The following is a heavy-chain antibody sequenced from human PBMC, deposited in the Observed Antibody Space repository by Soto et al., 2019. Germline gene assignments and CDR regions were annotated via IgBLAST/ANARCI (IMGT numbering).Heavy chain of an antibody. V-gene: IGHV4-59*01. J-gene: IGHJ4*02. CDR1: GGSISSYH. D-gene: IGHD2-15*01. CDR2: IYYSGST. CDR3: ARGDCSGGSCYSFDY. Sequence: SETLSLTCTVSGGSISSYHWSWIRQPPGKGLEWIGYIYYSGSTNYNPSLKSRVTISVDTSKNQFSLKLSSVTAADTAVYYCARGDCSGGSCYSFDYWGQGTLVTVSS.